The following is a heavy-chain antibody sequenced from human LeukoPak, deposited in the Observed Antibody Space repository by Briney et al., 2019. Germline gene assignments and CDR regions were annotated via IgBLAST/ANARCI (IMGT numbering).Heavy chain of an antibody. D-gene: IGHD3-22*01. V-gene: IGHV4-34*01. J-gene: IGHJ5*02. CDR1: GGSFSGYY. Sequence: SETLSLTCAVYGGSFSGYYWSWIRQPPGKGLEWIGEINHSGSTNYNPSLKSRVTISVDTSKNQFSLKLSSVTAADTAVYYCARHLGYYGDPWSQGTLVTVSS. CDR3: ARHLGYYGDP. CDR2: INHSGST.